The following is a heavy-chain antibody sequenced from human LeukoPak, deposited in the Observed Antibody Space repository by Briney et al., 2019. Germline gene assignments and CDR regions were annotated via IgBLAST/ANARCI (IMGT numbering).Heavy chain of an antibody. CDR2: IYYSGST. Sequence: NPSETLSLTCTVSGGSISSYYWSWIRQPPGKGLEWIGYIYYSGSTDYNPSLKSRVTISVDTSKNQFSLKLSSVTAAETAVYYCARHDSSGPYNAFDIWGQGTMVTVSS. CDR3: ARHDSSGPYNAFDI. J-gene: IGHJ3*02. V-gene: IGHV4-59*08. CDR1: GGSISSYY. D-gene: IGHD3-22*01.